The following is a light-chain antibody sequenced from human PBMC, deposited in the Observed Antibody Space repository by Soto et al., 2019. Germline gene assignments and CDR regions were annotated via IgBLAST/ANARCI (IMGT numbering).Light chain of an antibody. V-gene: IGLV1-51*01. CDR3: GAWESSLNPYV. CDR1: SFNIGNNY. Sequence: QSALTQPPSVSAAPGQKVIISCSGSSFNIGNNYVSWYQQLPGTAPKLLIYDNNKRPSGIPDRFSGSKSGTSATLAITGLQTADEADYYCGAWESSLNPYVFGTGTKVTVL. CDR2: DNN. J-gene: IGLJ1*01.